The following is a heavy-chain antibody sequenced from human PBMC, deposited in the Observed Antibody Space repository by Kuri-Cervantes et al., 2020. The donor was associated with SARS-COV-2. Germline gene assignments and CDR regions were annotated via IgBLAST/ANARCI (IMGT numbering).Heavy chain of an antibody. CDR1: GGSFSGYY. V-gene: IGHV4-34*01. Sequence: GSLRLSCAVYGGSFSGYYWSWIRQPPGKGLEWIGSIYYSGSTYYNPSLKSRVTISVDTSKNQFSLKLSSVTAADTAVYYCAREDYYDSSGYMPAGYFQHWGQGTLVTVSS. CDR2: IYYSGST. CDR3: AREDYYDSSGYMPAGYFQH. J-gene: IGHJ1*01. D-gene: IGHD3-22*01.